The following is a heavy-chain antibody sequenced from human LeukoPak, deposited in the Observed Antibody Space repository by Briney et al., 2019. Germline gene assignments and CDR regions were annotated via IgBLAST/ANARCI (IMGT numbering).Heavy chain of an antibody. V-gene: IGHV4-4*07. CDR3: ARDLEITIFGVVMGGNNWFDP. J-gene: IGHJ5*02. CDR1: GGSISSYY. D-gene: IGHD3-3*01. CDR2: IYTSGST. Sequence: PSETLSLTCTVSGGSISSYYWSWIRQPAGKGLEWIGRIYTSGSTNYNPSLKSRVTMSVDTSKNQFSLKLSSVTAADTAVYYCARDLEITIFGVVMGGNNWFDPWGQGTLVTVSS.